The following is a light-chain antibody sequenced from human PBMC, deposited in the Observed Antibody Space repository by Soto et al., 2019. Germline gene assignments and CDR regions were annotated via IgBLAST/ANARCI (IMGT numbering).Light chain of an antibody. CDR1: QSISSW. CDR2: DAS. Sequence: DIQMTQSPSTLSASVGDRVTITCRASQSISSWLAWYQQKPGKAPKLLIYDASSLKSGVPSRFSGSGSGTEFTLTISSLQPEDFATYYCQQYDTFPRTFGQGTKVEI. V-gene: IGKV1-5*01. CDR3: QQYDTFPRT. J-gene: IGKJ1*01.